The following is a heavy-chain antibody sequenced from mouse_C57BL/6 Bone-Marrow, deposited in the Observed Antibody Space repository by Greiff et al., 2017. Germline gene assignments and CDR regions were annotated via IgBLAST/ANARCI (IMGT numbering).Heavy chain of an antibody. Sequence: QVQLQQSGPELVKPGASVKISCKASGYAFSSSWMNWVKQRPGKGLEWIGRIYPGDGDTNYNGKFKGKATLTADTSSSTAYMQLSSLTSEDSAVYFCERRGVIYGRGTYWYFDVWGTGTTVTVSS. J-gene: IGHJ1*03. D-gene: IGHD2-1*01. CDR1: GYAFSSSW. CDR3: ERRGVIYGRGTYWYFDV. CDR2: IYPGDGDT. V-gene: IGHV1-82*01.